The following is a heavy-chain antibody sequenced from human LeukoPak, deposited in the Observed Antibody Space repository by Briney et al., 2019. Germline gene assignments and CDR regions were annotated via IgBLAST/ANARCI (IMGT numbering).Heavy chain of an antibody. CDR1: GGTFSSYA. Sequence: GASVKVSCKDSGGTFSSYAISWVRQAPGQGLEWMGGIIPIFGTANYAQKFQGRVTITADESTSTAYMELSSLRSEDTAVYYCARDEGGGYNQWDYWGQGTLVTVSS. J-gene: IGHJ4*02. D-gene: IGHD5-24*01. V-gene: IGHV1-69*13. CDR2: IIPIFGTA. CDR3: ARDEGGGYNQWDY.